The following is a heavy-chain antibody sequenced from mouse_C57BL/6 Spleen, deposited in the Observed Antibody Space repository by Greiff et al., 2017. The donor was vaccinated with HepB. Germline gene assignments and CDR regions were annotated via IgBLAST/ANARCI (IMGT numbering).Heavy chain of an antibody. CDR1: GYTFTSYW. Sequence: VKLQQPGAELVRPGSSVKLSCKASGYTFTSYWMDWVKQRPGQGLEWIGNIYPSDSETHYNQKFKDKATLTVDKSSSTAYMQLSSLTSEDSAVYYCARRGRGWYFDVWGTGTTVTVSS. CDR2: IYPSDSET. J-gene: IGHJ1*03. CDR3: ARRGRGWYFDV. V-gene: IGHV1-61*01. D-gene: IGHD3-3*01.